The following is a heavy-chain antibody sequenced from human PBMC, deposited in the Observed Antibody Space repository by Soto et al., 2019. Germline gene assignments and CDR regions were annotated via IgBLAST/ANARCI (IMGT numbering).Heavy chain of an antibody. V-gene: IGHV4-30-4*01. J-gene: IGHJ6*02. CDR3: ARDRRAASPFDTYYGMDV. CDR2: IYYSGST. Sequence: PFETQCLSCPVSVGNSRGGGDYWSWIRHPPGTGLEWIGYIYYSGSTYYNPSLKSRVTISVDTSKNQFSLKLSSVTAADTAVYYCARDRRAASPFDTYYGMDVWGQGTTVTVSS. CDR1: VGNSRGGGDY. D-gene: IGHD6-13*01.